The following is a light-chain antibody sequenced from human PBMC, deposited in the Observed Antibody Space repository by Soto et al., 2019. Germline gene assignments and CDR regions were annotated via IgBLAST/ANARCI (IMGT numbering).Light chain of an antibody. J-gene: IGKJ2*01. Sequence: DIQMTQSPPSLSASVGDRVTITCRASQTISTYLNWYQQKPGKAPKLLIFAASSLESGVASRVSGSGSGTDFTLTIGGLQPEDFAFYYCQQTFSTPYTFGQGTKLEIK. V-gene: IGKV1-39*01. CDR1: QTISTY. CDR3: QQTFSTPYT. CDR2: AAS.